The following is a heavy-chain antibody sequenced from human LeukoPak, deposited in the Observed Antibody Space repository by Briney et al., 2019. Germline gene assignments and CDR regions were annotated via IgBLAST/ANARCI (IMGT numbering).Heavy chain of an antibody. CDR1: GFTFSSFW. CDR3: ALTFLRYFDWLLKTPPADLWYFDL. CDR2: IKQDGSEK. J-gene: IGHJ2*01. V-gene: IGHV3-7*01. Sequence: GGSLRLSCAASGFTFSSFWMSWVRQAPGKGLEWVANIKQDGSEKYYVDSAKGRFTISRDNAKNSLYLQMNSLRAEDTAVYYCALTFLRYFDWLLKTPPADLWYFDLWGRGTLVTVSS. D-gene: IGHD3-9*01.